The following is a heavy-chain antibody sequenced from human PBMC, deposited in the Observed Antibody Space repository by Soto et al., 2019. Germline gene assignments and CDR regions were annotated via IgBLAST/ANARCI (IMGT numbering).Heavy chain of an antibody. CDR2: INWNGGST. CDR3: ARDTRYYYDSSGYSNPYYFDY. D-gene: IGHD3-22*01. CDR1: GFTFDDYG. Sequence: GGSLRLSCAASGFTFDDYGMSWVRQAPGKGLEWVSGINWNGGSTGYADSVKGRFTISRDNAKNSLYLQMNSLRAEDTALYYCARDTRYYYDSSGYSNPYYFDYWGQGTLVTVSS. V-gene: IGHV3-20*04. J-gene: IGHJ4*02.